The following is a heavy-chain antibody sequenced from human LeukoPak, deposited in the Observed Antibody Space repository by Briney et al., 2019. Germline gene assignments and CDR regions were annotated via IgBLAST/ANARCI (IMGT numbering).Heavy chain of an antibody. V-gene: IGHV1-2*02. CDR3: ARGGVNNWFDP. CDR1: GYTFTGYY. J-gene: IGHJ5*02. D-gene: IGHD3-10*01. Sequence: ASVKVSCKSSGYTFTGYYVHWVRQAPGQGLEWMGWINPNSAGTNYAQKFQDRVIVTRDTSFSTAYMELSRLTSDDTAVYYCARGGVNNWFDPWGQGTLVTVSS. CDR2: INPNSAGT.